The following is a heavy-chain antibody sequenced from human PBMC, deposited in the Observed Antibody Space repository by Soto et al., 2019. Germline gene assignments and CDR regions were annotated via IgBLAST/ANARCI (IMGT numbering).Heavy chain of an antibody. CDR2: IYYSGST. V-gene: IGHV4-31*03. J-gene: IGHJ5*02. D-gene: IGHD3-22*01. CDR3: ARDWGGGSYNPSITMIVVGPFDP. Sequence: SETLSLTCTVSGGSISSGGYYWSWIHQHPGKGLEWIGYIYYSGSTYYNPSLKSRVTISVDTSKNQFSLKLSSVTAADTAVYYCARDWGGGSYNPSITMIVVGPFDPWGQGTLVTVSS. CDR1: GGSISSGGYY.